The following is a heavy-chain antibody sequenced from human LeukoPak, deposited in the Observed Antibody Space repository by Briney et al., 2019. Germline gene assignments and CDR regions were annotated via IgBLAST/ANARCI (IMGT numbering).Heavy chain of an antibody. CDR1: GFTFSDYY. V-gene: IGHV3-11*01. CDR3: AKAPDPAAAGTLFDY. D-gene: IGHD6-13*01. CDR2: ISSSGSTI. Sequence: PGGSLRLSCAASGFTFSDYYMSWIRQAPGKGLEWVSYISSSGSTIYYADSVKGRFTISRDNAKNTLYLQMNSLRAEDTAVYYCAKAPDPAAAGTLFDYWGQGTLVTVSS. J-gene: IGHJ4*02.